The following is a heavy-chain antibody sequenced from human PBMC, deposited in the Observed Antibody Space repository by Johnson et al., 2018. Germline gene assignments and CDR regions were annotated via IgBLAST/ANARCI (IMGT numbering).Heavy chain of an antibody. CDR3: ARLGGQLNYYYYMDV. CDR2: INHSGST. D-gene: IGHD6-6*01. Sequence: QVQLQQWGAGLLKPSETLSLTCAVYGGSFSGYYWSWIRQPPGKGLEWIGEINHSGSTNYNPSLKSRVTISVDTSKNQFSLKLSSVTAADTAVYYCARLGGQLNYYYYMDVWGKGTTVTVSS. CDR1: GGSFSGYY. V-gene: IGHV4-34*01. J-gene: IGHJ6*03.